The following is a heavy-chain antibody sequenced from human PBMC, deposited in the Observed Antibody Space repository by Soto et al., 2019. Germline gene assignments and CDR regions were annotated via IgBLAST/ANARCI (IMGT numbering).Heavy chain of an antibody. V-gene: IGHV1-69*06. D-gene: IGHD3-10*01. J-gene: IGHJ3*02. CDR2: TIPVFNTA. CDR3: ARGAYGSGNYYTGPSAFDI. CDR1: GGTLSDHG. Sequence: QVQLEQSGAEVKKPGSSVKISCKASGGTLSDHGVSWLRQAPGQGLEWVGGTIPVFNTANYAPKFQGRVTIAADTSTNIASMELGSLRSDDTAFYYCARGAYGSGNYYTGPSAFDIWGQGTLVIVSS.